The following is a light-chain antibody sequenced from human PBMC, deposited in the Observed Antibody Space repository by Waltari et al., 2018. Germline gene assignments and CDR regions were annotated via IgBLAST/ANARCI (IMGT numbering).Light chain of an antibody. Sequence: QSVLTQPPSVSGAPGQRVTIPCTRGSSHIGATFDIPWYPQLPGSAPKLLIYGNSNRPSGVPDRFSGSKSGTSASLAITGLQAEDEADYYCQSYDSSLSWVFGGGTKLTVL. J-gene: IGLJ3*02. CDR1: SSHIGATFD. CDR2: GNS. CDR3: QSYDSSLSWV. V-gene: IGLV1-40*01.